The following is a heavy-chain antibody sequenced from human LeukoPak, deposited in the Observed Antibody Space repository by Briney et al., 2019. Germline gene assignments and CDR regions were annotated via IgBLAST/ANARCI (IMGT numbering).Heavy chain of an antibody. CDR1: GGSFSGYY. CDR2: INHSGST. D-gene: IGHD5-12*01. J-gene: IGHJ2*01. V-gene: IGHV4-34*01. Sequence: SETLSLTCAVYGGSFSGYYWSWIRQPPGKGLEWIGDINHSGSTNYNPSLKSRVTISVDTSKNQFSLKLSSVTAADTAVYYCARGGPYSGYDTKLRYFDLWGRGTLVTVSS. CDR3: ARGGPYSGYDTKLRYFDL.